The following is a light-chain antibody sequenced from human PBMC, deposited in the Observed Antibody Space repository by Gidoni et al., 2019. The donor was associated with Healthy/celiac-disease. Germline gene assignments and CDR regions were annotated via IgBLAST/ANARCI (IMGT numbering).Light chain of an antibody. CDR1: QDISNY. J-gene: IGKJ3*01. V-gene: IGKV1-33*01. Sequence: IQMTPSPSSLSASAGDRVTITCQASQDISNYLNWYQQKPGTAPKLLIYDASNLETGVPSRFSGSGSGTDFTFTISSLQPEDIATYYCQQYDNPPFTFGPGTKVDIK. CDR2: DAS. CDR3: QQYDNPPFT.